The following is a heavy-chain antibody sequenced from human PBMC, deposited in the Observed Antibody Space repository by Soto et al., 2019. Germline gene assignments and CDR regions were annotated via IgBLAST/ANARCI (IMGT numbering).Heavy chain of an antibody. J-gene: IGHJ2*01. CDR1: GGSISSSSYY. CDR2: IYYSGST. V-gene: IGHV4-39*01. D-gene: IGHD2-15*01. Sequence: PSETLSLTCTVSGGSISSSSYYWGWIRQPPGKGLEWIGSIYYSGSTYYNPSLKSRVTISVDTSKNQFSLKLSSVTAADTAVYYCARQRSGGSDLWGRGTLVTVSS. CDR3: ARQRSGGSDL.